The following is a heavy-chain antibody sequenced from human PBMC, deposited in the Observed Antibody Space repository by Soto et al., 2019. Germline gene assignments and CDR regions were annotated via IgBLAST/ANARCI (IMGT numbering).Heavy chain of an antibody. J-gene: IGHJ5*02. D-gene: IGHD4-17*01. CDR2: IYHSGST. V-gene: IGHV4-30-2*03. Sequence: PSETLSLTCAVSGGSISSGGYSWSWIRQPPGKGLEWIGYIYHSGSTYYNPSLKSRVTISVDTSKNQFSLKLSSVTAADTAVYYCARPGLTTVTTHGSFDPWGQGTLVTVSS. CDR3: ARPGLTTVTTHGSFDP. CDR1: GGSISSGGYS.